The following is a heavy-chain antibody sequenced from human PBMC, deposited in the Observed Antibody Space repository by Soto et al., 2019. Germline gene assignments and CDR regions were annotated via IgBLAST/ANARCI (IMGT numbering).Heavy chain of an antibody. V-gene: IGHV4-59*08. CDR1: GGSISSYY. Sequence: PSETLSLTCTVSGGSISSYYWSWIRQPPGKGLEWIGYIYYSGSTNYNPSLESRVTISVDTSKNQFSLKLSPVTAADTAVYYCARLSGPRPRLGPQYCGGDCHYYYGMDVWGQGTTVTVSS. CDR3: ARLSGPRPRLGPQYCGGDCHYYYGMDV. CDR2: IYYSGST. D-gene: IGHD2-21*02. J-gene: IGHJ6*02.